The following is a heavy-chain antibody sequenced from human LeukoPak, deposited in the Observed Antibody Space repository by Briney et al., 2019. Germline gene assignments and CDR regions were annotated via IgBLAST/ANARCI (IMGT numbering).Heavy chain of an antibody. Sequence: PGGSLRLSCAASGFTFDNDWMHGVRQVPGKEPLVVSRINNNGRSTAYAGFVKGRFTISRDNAKTPLYLQMNRLSAEDTAVYYCARDGGSESYRHGYFDFWGRGTLVTVSS. CDR3: ARDGGSESYRHGYFDF. D-gene: IGHD3-10*01. CDR1: GFTFDNDW. V-gene: IGHV3-74*03. CDR2: INNNGRST. J-gene: IGHJ4*02.